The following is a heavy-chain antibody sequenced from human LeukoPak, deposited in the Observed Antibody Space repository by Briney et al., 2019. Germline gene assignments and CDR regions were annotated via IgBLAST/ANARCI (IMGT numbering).Heavy chain of an antibody. V-gene: IGHV3-23*01. CDR3: AKEQYQLLFRYDFDY. CDR1: GFTFSSYW. D-gene: IGHD2-2*01. CDR2: ISGSGGST. J-gene: IGHJ4*02. Sequence: GGSLRLSCAVSGFTFSSYWMSWFRQAPGKGLEWVSAISGSGGSTYYADSVKGRFTISRDNSKNTLYLQMNSLRAEDTAVYYCAKEQYQLLFRYDFDYWGQGTLVTVSS.